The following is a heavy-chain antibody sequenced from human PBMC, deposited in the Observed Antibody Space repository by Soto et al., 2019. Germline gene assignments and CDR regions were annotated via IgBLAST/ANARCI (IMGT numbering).Heavy chain of an antibody. J-gene: IGHJ6*02. CDR2: IVVGSGNT. V-gene: IGHV1-58*01. Sequence: SVKGSCKAAGFTFTSSAVQWVRQARGQRLEWIGWIVVGSGNTNYAQKFQERVTITRDMSTSTAHMELSSLRSEDTAVYYCAASSPGYSSSWSELRPLCMDVWGQGTTVTVSS. D-gene: IGHD6-13*01. CDR3: AASSPGYSSSWSELRPLCMDV. CDR1: GFTFTSSA.